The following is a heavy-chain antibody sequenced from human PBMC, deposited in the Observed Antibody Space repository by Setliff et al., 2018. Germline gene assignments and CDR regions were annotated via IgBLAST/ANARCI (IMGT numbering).Heavy chain of an antibody. J-gene: IGHJ6*03. V-gene: IGHV3-48*01. CDR2: TSSGSYSI. D-gene: IGHD2-21*02. Sequence: GGSLRLSCAASGFTFSIYSMNWVRQAPGKGLEWISYTSSGSYSIYYADSVMGRFTISRDNARNSLYLQMNRLRPEDTAVYYCAKSGGDHCCPLYHHYYMDVWGTGTTVTVSS. CDR3: AKSGGDHCCPLYHHYYMDV. CDR1: GFTFSIYS.